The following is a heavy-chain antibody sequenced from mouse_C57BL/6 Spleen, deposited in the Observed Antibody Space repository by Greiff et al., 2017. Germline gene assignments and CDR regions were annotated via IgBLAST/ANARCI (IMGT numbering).Heavy chain of an antibody. V-gene: IGHV1-64*01. CDR3: ARSDPYSNYAY. J-gene: IGHJ2*01. CDR2: IHPNSGST. Sequence: QVQLQQPGAELVKPGASVKLSCKASGYTFTSYWMHWVKQRPGQGLEWIGMIHPNSGSTNYNEKFKSKATLTVDKSSSTAYMQLSSLTSEDSAVYYCARSDPYSNYAYWGQGTTLTVSS. CDR1: GYTFTSYW. D-gene: IGHD2-5*01.